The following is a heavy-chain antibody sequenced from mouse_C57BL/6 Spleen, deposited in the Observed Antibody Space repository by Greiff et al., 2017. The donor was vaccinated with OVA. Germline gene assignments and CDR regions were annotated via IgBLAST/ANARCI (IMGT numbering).Heavy chain of an antibody. CDR3: TRVSNYNAMDY. CDR2: IDPETGGT. D-gene: IGHD2-5*01. CDR1: GYTFTDYE. Sequence: QVQLQQSGAELVRPGASVTLSCKASGYTFTDYEMHWVKQTPVHGLEWIGAIDPETGGTAYNQKFKGKAILTADKSSSTAYMELRSLTSEDSAVSYCTRVSNYNAMDYWGQGTSVTVSS. V-gene: IGHV1-15*01. J-gene: IGHJ4*01.